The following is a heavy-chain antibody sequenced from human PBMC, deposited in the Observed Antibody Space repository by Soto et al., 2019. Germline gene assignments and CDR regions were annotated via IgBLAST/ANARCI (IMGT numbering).Heavy chain of an antibody. V-gene: IGHV3-23*01. Sequence: PGGSLRLSCAASGVTFCTYAMDGFGKAQGKGLKWVSVISSIGDSTYYADSVKGRSTISRHNSNNTLFLQIHCLRAAHTAIYYCAKGTGGGNRLYFDYWGRGPLVTASS. J-gene: IGHJ4*02. CDR3: AKGTGGGNRLYFDY. CDR2: ISSIGDST. D-gene: IGHD2-21*02. CDR1: GVTFCTYA.